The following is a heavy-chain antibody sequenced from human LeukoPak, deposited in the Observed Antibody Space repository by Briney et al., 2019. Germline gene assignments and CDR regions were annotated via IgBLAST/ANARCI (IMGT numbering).Heavy chain of an antibody. D-gene: IGHD3-10*01. Sequence: PSETLSLTCTVSGGSISSSSYYWGWIRQPPGKGLEWIGSIYYSGSTYYNPSLKSRVTISVDTSKNQFSLKLSSVTAADTAVYYCARHGGRWSGEYFDPWGQGTLVTVSS. V-gene: IGHV4-39*01. CDR2: IYYSGST. CDR1: GGSISSSSYY. CDR3: ARHGGRWSGEYFDP. J-gene: IGHJ5*02.